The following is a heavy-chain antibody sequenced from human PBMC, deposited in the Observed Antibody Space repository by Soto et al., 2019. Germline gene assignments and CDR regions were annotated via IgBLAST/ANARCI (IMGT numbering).Heavy chain of an antibody. CDR2: ISGSGEST. J-gene: IGHJ4*02. Sequence: HPGGSLRLSCAASVFTFSSYAMTCVRQAPGKGLEWVSGISGSGESTYYADSVKGRFTISRDNSKNTLYVQMNSLRADDTAVCYCAKRHHGVSSGDFDYWGRGTMVTVSS. V-gene: IGHV3-23*01. CDR1: VFTFSSYA. D-gene: IGHD2-8*01. CDR3: AKRHHGVSSGDFDY.